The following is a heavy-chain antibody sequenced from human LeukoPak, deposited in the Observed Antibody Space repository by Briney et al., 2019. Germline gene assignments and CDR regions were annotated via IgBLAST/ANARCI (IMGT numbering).Heavy chain of an antibody. Sequence: GGSLRLSCAASGLTFSSFAMTWVRQAPGKGLEWVSVISGSGGTTYYADSVKGRFTLSRDNSNRTLFLEMSSLRVEDTAVYYCAREGTYYDSSGYYVSWGQGTLVTVSS. D-gene: IGHD3-22*01. CDR2: ISGSGGTT. CDR3: AREGTYYDSSGYYVS. CDR1: GLTFSSFA. J-gene: IGHJ5*02. V-gene: IGHV3-23*01.